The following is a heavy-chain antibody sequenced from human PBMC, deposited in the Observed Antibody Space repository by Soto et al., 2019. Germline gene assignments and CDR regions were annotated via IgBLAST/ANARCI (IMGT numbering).Heavy chain of an antibody. CDR2: IYYSGST. V-gene: IGHV4-59*01. Sequence: SLTWSVSDGSIGSYYWSRIRQPPGKGLEWIGYIYYSGSTKYNPSLKSRVSISVDTSKNQFSLKLSSVTAADTAVYFCARRYGYGTFDIWGQRTIVTVSS. J-gene: IGHJ3*02. CDR3: ARRYGYGTFDI. D-gene: IGHD5-18*01. CDR1: DGSIGSYY.